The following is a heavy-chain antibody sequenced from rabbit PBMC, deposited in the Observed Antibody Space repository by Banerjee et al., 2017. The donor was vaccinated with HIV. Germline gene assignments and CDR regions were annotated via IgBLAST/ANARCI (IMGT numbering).Heavy chain of an antibody. V-gene: IGHV1S40*01. CDR1: GFSFSSSYW. CDR3: ARGAAMDL. CDR2: IYTGTGST. J-gene: IGHJ3*01. Sequence: QSLEESGGDLVKPGASLTLTCTASGFSFSSSYWICWVRQAPWKGLEWIACIYTGTGSTYYASWAKGRFTISKTSSTTVTLQMNSLTAADTATYFCARGAAMDLWGQGTLVTVS.